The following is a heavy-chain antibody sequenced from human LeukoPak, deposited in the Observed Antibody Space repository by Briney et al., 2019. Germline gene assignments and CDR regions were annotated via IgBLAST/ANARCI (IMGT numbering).Heavy chain of an antibody. CDR1: GGPISSGGYY. CDR2: IYYSGST. D-gene: IGHD3-22*01. CDR3: ARGPRYYYDSSGYYELDY. V-gene: IGHV4-31*01. J-gene: IGHJ4*02. Sequence: SETLSLTCTVSGGPISSGGYYWSWIRQHPGKGLEWIGYIYYSGSTYHNPSLKSQVTISVDTSKNQFSLKLSSVTAADTAVYYCARGPRYYYDSSGYYELDYWGQGTLVTVSS.